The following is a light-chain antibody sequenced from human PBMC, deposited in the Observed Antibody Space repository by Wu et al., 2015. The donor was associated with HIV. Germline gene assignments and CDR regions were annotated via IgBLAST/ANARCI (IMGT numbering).Light chain of an antibody. V-gene: IGKV1-5*03. CDR3: QQYNSYPNT. Sequence: DIQMTQSPSTLSASVGDRVTITCRASQSISSWLAWYQQKPGKAPKLLISKASSLESGVPSRFSGSGSGTEFTLTISSLQPDDVATYYCQQYNSYPNTFGQGTKLDIK. CDR2: KAS. CDR1: QSISSW. J-gene: IGKJ2*01.